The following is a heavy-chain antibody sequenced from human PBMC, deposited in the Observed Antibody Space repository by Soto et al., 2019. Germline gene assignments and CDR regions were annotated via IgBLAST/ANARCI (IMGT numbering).Heavy chain of an antibody. CDR3: ARRNYDFWSGSPPYYFDY. CDR1: GGSISSSSYY. Sequence: QLQLQESGPGLVKPSETLSLTCTVSGGSISSSSYYWGWIRQPPGKGLEWIGSIYYSGSTYYNPSLKSRVTISVDTSKNQFSLKLSSVTAADTAVYYCARRNYDFWSGSPPYYFDYWGQGTLVTVSS. J-gene: IGHJ4*02. V-gene: IGHV4-39*01. D-gene: IGHD3-3*01. CDR2: IYYSGST.